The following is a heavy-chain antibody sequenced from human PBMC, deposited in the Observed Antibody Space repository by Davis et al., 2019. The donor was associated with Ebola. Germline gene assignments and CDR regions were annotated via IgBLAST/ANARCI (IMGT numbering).Heavy chain of an antibody. V-gene: IGHV3-23*01. J-gene: IGHJ4*02. CDR1: GFTFSNSA. CDR2: ISGTGGST. CDR3: AGNYDILTGTPFDY. Sequence: GESLKISCAASGFTFSNSAMSWVRQAPGKGLEWVSAISGTGGSTYYADSVKGRFTISRDNSKNTLYLQMNSLRAEDTAVYYCAGNYDILTGTPFDYWGQGTLVTVSS. D-gene: IGHD3-9*01.